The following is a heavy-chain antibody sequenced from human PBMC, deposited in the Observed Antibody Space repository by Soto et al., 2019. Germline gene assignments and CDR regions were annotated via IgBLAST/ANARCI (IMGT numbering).Heavy chain of an antibody. CDR1: GDSVTSGSYY. D-gene: IGHD7-27*01. Sequence: SETLSLTCIVSGDSVTSGSYYWTWLRQPPGKGLEWIGYISYTGRTKYNPSLQSRVTISVDTSKNDFSLNLSSVTAADTAVYFCAREWGLLPYYVMNVWGHGTAVT. CDR3: AREWGLLPYYVMNV. J-gene: IGHJ6*02. CDR2: ISYTGRT. V-gene: IGHV4-61*03.